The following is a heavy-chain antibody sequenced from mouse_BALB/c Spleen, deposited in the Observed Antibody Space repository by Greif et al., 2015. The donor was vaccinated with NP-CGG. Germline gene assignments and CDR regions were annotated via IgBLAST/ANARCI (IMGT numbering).Heavy chain of an antibody. J-gene: IGHJ4*01. V-gene: IGHV5-17*02. Sequence: EVTLVESGGGLVQPGGSRKLSCAASGFTFSSFGMHWVRQAPEKGLEWVAYISSGSSTIYYADTVKGRFTISRDNPKNTLFLQMTSLRSEDTAMYYCARWAMAMDYWGQGISVTVSS. D-gene: IGHD3-1*01. CDR3: ARWAMAMDY. CDR1: GFTFSSFG. CDR2: ISSGSSTI.